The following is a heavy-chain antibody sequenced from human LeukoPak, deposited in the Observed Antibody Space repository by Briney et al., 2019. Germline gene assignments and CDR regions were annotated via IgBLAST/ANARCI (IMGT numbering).Heavy chain of an antibody. CDR3: ARGGYQLSKLPPEKNWFDP. CDR2: INPNSGGT. J-gene: IGHJ5*02. CDR1: GYTFTGYY. D-gene: IGHD2-2*01. V-gene: IGHV1-2*02. Sequence: ASVKVSCKASGYTFTGYYMHWVRQAPGQGLEWMGWINPNSGGTNYAQKFQGRVTMTRDTSISTAYMELSRLRSDDTAVYYCARGGYQLSKLPPEKNWFDPWGQGTLVTVSS.